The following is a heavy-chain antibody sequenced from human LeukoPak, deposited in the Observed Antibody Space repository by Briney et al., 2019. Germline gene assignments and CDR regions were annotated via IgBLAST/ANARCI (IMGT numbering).Heavy chain of an antibody. J-gene: IGHJ4*02. CDR1: GFKFSTYG. D-gene: IGHD6-19*01. V-gene: IGHV3-30*18. CDR3: AKGVYSSGWSDYFDY. CDR2: ISYDGSNK. Sequence: GGSLRLSCVASGFKFSTYGMHWVRQAPGKGLEWVAVISYDGSNKYYADSVKGRFTISRDNSKNTLYLQMNSLRAEDTAVYYCAKGVYSSGWSDYFDYWGQGTLVTVSS.